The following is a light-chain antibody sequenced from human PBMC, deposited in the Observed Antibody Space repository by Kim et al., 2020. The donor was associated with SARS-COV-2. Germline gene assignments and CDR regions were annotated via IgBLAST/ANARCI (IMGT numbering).Light chain of an antibody. Sequence: AFVGNRVTIPCLASQGIRNDLGWYQQKPGKAPKRLIYAASDLQSGVPSRFSGSGSGTEFTLTISSLQPEDFAAYYCLQYNNYPFTFGPGTKVDIK. J-gene: IGKJ3*01. CDR1: QGIRND. V-gene: IGKV1-17*01. CDR3: LQYNNYPFT. CDR2: AAS.